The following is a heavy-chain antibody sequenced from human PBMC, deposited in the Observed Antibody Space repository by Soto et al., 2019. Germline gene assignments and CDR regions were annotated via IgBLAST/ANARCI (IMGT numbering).Heavy chain of an antibody. CDR3: ARGSGIAAAGTGNNWFDP. D-gene: IGHD6-13*01. V-gene: IGHV4-31*03. Sequence: TLSLTCTVSVGSISSGGYYWSWIRQHPGKGLEWIGYIYYSGSTYYNPSLKSRVTISVDTSKNQFSLKLSSVTAADTAVYYCARGSGIAAAGTGNNWFDPWGQGTLVTVSS. J-gene: IGHJ5*02. CDR1: VGSISSGGYY. CDR2: IYYSGST.